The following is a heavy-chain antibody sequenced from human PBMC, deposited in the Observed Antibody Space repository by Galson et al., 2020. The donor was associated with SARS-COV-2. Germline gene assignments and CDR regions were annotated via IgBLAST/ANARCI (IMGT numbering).Heavy chain of an antibody. CDR2: IDPNIGGR. CDR3: ARGIRGYYKYYVDS. D-gene: IGHD3-9*01. Sequence: GESLKISCKASGYTFSDYYIHWVRQAPGQGLEWMGWIDPNIGGRKYAQKFQDRVTMTRDTSISTAYMELSRLRSDDTATYYCARGIRGYYKYYVDSWGQGTLVTVSS. CDR1: GYTFSDYY. V-gene: IGHV1-2*02. J-gene: IGHJ4*02.